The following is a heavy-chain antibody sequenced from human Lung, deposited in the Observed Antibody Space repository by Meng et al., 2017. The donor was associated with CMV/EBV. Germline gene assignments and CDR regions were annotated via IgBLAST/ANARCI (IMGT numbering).Heavy chain of an antibody. D-gene: IGHD6-13*01. CDR3: AYLKSVNSSSRALFDC. CDR1: GFRFNEYA. J-gene: IGHJ5*01. Sequence: GGSXRLXCAASGFRFNEYAMSGVRQAPGKGLEWVSTVSNRAGITYYADSVKGRFTVSRDNSKNTLYLQMNSLRAEDTALYYCAYLKSVNSSSRALFDCWGQGXLVTVSS. V-gene: IGHV3-23*01. CDR2: VSNRAGIT.